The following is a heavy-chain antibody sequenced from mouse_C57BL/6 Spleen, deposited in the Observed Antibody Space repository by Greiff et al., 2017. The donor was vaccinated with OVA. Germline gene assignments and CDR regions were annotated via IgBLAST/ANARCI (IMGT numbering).Heavy chain of an antibody. J-gene: IGHJ2*01. V-gene: IGHV1-50*01. Sequence: QVQLQQPGAELVKPGASVKLSCKASGYTFTSYWMQWVKQRPGQGLEWIGEIDPSDSYTNYNQKFKGKATLTVDTSSSTAYMQLSSLTSEDSAVYYCASTVGNFDYWGQGTTLTVSS. CDR3: ASTVGNFDY. CDR2: IDPSDSYT. CDR1: GYTFTSYW. D-gene: IGHD1-1*01.